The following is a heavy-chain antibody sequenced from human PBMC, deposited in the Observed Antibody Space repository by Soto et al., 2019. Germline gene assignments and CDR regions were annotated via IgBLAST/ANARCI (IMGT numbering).Heavy chain of an antibody. D-gene: IGHD5-12*01. CDR1: GDSISSGDYY. V-gene: IGHV4-30-4*01. Sequence: QVQLQESGPGLVKPSQTLSFTCTVSGDSISSGDYYWSWIRQPPGKGLEWIGYISYTGSTAYNQSLNSRVTISVDTSKHQFALRLTSVTPADTAVYYCARRTDGYKYWYFDLWGRGALFTVSS. CDR2: ISYTGST. J-gene: IGHJ2*01. CDR3: ARRTDGYKYWYFDL.